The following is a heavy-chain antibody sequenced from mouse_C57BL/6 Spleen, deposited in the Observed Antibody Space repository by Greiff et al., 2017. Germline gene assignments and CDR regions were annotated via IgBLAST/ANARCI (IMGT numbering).Heavy chain of an antibody. CDR1: GYTFTAYN. CDR3: ARERGYGNYGYAMDY. D-gene: IGHD2-10*02. Sequence: EVQLQQSGPELVKPGASVKIPCKASGYTFTAYNMDWVKQSHGKSLEWIGDINPNNGGTIYNQKFKGKATLTVDKSSSTAYMELRSLTSEDTAVYYCARERGYGNYGYAMDYWGQGTSVTVSS. CDR2: INPNNGGT. J-gene: IGHJ4*01. V-gene: IGHV1-18*01.